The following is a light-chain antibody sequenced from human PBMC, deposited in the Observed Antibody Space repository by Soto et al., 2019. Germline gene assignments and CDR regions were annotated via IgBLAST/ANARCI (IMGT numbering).Light chain of an antibody. Sequence: QSALTQPASVSGSLGQSITISCAGTSSDVGRYNLVSWYQQHPGKAPKFMIYEVSKRPSGVSNRFSGSKSGNTASLTISGLQAEDEADYYCCSYASYVVFGGGTKVTVL. CDR3: CSYASYVV. CDR2: EVS. CDR1: SSDVGRYNL. J-gene: IGLJ2*01. V-gene: IGLV2-23*02.